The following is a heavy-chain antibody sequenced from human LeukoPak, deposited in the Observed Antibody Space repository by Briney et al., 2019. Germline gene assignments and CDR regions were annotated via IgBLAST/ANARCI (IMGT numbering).Heavy chain of an antibody. CDR2: IYYSGST. CDR3: ARLTVTDYYFDY. D-gene: IGHD4-17*01. V-gene: IGHV4-39*01. J-gene: IGHJ4*02. Sequence: SETLSLTCTVSGGSISSSSYCWGWLRQPPGKGLEWIGSIYYSGSTYYNPSLKSRVTISVDTSKNQFSLKLSSVTAADTAVYYCARLTVTDYYFDYWGQGTLVTVSS. CDR1: GGSISSSSYC.